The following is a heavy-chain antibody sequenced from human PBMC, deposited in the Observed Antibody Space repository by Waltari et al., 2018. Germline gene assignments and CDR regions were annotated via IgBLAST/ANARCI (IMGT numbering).Heavy chain of an antibody. CDR1: AFGFTSYG. V-gene: IGHV3-48*01. J-gene: IGHJ4*02. CDR2: ISGGGYPI. Sequence: EVQLVESGGGLVQPGGSLGLSCAASAFGFTSYGMNWVRQAPGKGLGWVAHISGGGYPIYYADSVKGRFTISRDNAKNSLFLQMNGLRAEDTAVYYCAPMGASRLTWTDWGQGTLVTVSS. D-gene: IGHD1-26*01. CDR3: APMGASRLTWTD.